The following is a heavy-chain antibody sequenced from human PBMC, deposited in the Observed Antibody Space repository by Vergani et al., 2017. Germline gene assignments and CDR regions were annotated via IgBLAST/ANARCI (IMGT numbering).Heavy chain of an antibody. CDR1: GGSFTSYH. CDR2: IDHTGRP. Sequence: QVQLQQWGGGLLKPSETLSLTCVVNGGSFTSYHWTWIRQSPGEGLEWVGDIDHTGRPDYNPSLKSRLPMSVDKSRNQFSLTLNSVAATDTAIYFCARVNTETNGHLYYYYYMDVWGQGTAVTVS. D-gene: IGHD4-11*01. V-gene: IGHV4-34*01. CDR3: ARVNTETNGHLYYYYYMDV. J-gene: IGHJ6*03.